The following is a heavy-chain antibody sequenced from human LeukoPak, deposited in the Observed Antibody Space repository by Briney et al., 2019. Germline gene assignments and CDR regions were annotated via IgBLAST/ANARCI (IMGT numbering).Heavy chain of an antibody. D-gene: IGHD6-19*01. CDR2: ISGSGGST. V-gene: IGHV3-23*01. CDR3: AKDGYSSGWYKPYYYYGMDV. J-gene: IGHJ6*02. CDR1: GFTFSNYA. Sequence: GGSLRLSCAASGFTFSNYAMSWVRQAPGKGLEWVSAISGSGGSTYYADSVKGRFTISRDNSKNTLYLQMNSLRAEDTAVYYCAKDGYSSGWYKPYYYYGMDVWGQGTTVTVSS.